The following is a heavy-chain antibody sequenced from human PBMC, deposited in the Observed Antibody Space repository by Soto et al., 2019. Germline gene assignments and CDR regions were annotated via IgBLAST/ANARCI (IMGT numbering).Heavy chain of an antibody. CDR1: GFSFSTSGVG. Sequence: QMTLKESGPTLVKPTQTLTLTCSFSGFSFSTSGVGVGWVRQPPGKALEWLALIYWSGDEHYRASLKSRLTITKDISKNQVVLIMTNMDPVDTATYYCARGVATLPVFAFDVWGQGTTVTVSS. J-gene: IGHJ3*01. CDR3: ARGVATLPVFAFDV. D-gene: IGHD6-6*01. V-gene: IGHV2-5*01. CDR2: IYWSGDE.